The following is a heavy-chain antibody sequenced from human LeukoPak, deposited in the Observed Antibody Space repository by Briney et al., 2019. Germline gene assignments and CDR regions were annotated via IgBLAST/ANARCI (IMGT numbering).Heavy chain of an antibody. D-gene: IGHD3-22*01. CDR3: AKVPPHDDSGYSNPY. CDR1: GFTFSSYF. Sequence: PGGSLRLSCAASGFTFSSYFMTWVRQAPGKGQEWVSGISGSGGDTLYADSVRGRFTISRDNSKNTLYLQKNSLRAEDMALYYCAKVPPHDDSGYSNPYWGQGTLVTVSS. CDR2: ISGSGGDT. V-gene: IGHV3-23*01. J-gene: IGHJ4*02.